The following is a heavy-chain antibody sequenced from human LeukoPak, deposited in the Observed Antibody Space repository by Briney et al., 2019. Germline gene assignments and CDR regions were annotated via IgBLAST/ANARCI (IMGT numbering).Heavy chain of an antibody. D-gene: IGHD6-19*01. Sequence: ASXXVSCKASGGTFSSYAISWVRQAPGQGLEWMGRIIPIFGTANYAQKFQGRVTITTDESTSTAYMELSSLRSEDTAVYYCARVLGSGWGFDYWGQGTLVTVSS. V-gene: IGHV1-69*05. CDR1: GGTFSSYA. J-gene: IGHJ4*02. CDR3: ARVLGSGWGFDY. CDR2: IIPIFGTA.